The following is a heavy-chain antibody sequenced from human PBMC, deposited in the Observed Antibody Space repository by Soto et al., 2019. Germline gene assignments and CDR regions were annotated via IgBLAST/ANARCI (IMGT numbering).Heavy chain of an antibody. D-gene: IGHD6-13*01. CDR2: VSNGGGNE. CDR3: ARVNLCSSWFNIDY. J-gene: IGHJ4*02. CDR1: GFTFSGYA. V-gene: IGHV3-30-3*01. Sequence: QVRLVESGGGVVQPGKSLRLSCAVSGFTFSGYAMHWVRQAPGKGLEWVAVVSNGGGNEYHADSVKGGSTISRDNSKTTMYLQMNSLITKDTAVYYCARVNLCSSWFNIDYWVQGTLITVST.